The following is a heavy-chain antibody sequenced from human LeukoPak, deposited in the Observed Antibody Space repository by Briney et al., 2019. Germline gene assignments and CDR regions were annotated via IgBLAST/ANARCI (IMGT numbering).Heavy chain of an antibody. Sequence: PSETLSLTCAVSGGSISSGGYSWSWIRQPPGKGLEWIGYIYHSGSTNYNPSLKSRVTISVDTSKNQFSLKLSSVTAADTAVYYCANYWGYFDYWGQGTLVTVSS. V-gene: IGHV4-30-2*01. CDR2: IYHSGST. CDR1: GGSISSGGYS. J-gene: IGHJ4*02. CDR3: ANYWGYFDY. D-gene: IGHD3-16*01.